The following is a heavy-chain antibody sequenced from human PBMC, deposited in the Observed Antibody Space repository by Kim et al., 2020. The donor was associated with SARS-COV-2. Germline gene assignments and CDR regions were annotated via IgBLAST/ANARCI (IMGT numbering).Heavy chain of an antibody. V-gene: IGHV3-30*18. D-gene: IGHD1-26*01. CDR2: ISYDGSNK. CDR1: GFTFNTYG. CDR3: AKSFRGSYFGYDY. J-gene: IGHJ4*02. Sequence: GGSLRLSCAASGFTFNTYGMHWVRQAPGKGLEWVAVISYDGSNKYYADSVKGRFTISRDNSKNTLYLQMNSLRIEDTAVYYCAKSFRGSYFGYDYGGQGTLVTVSS.